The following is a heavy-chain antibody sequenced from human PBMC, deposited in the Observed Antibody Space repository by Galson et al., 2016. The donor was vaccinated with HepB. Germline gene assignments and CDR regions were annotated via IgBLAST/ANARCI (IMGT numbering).Heavy chain of an antibody. Sequence: WIGTIYYGGSTYYNPSLKSRVTISVDTSKNQFSLRLSSVTAADTALYYCARHAPAGRDILPLAYHGLDVWGQGTTFTVSS. V-gene: IGHV4-39*01. CDR3: ARHAPAGRDILPLAYHGLDV. D-gene: IGHD3-9*01. J-gene: IGHJ6*02. CDR2: IYYGGST.